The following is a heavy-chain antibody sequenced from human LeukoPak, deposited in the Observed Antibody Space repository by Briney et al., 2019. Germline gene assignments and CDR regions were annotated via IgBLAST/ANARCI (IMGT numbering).Heavy chain of an antibody. V-gene: IGHV3-9*01. CDR1: GFTFNNYA. Sequence: GGSLRLSCATSGFTFNNYALHWVRQAPGKGLEWVSGILSNSAAIGYGDSVKGRFTISRDAATNSLYLQMNSLKIEDTALYYCIADTAGDMAFWGQGTLVIVSS. CDR3: IADTAGDMAF. J-gene: IGHJ4*02. D-gene: IGHD5-24*01. CDR2: ILSNSAAI.